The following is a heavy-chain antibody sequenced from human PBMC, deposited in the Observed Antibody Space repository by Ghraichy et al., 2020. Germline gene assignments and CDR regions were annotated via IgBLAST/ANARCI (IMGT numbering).Heavy chain of an antibody. Sequence: SETLSLTCSVSGTSVSTGGNFWNWLRQLPGKGLEWIGCVYYTGAAYYSPSLRSRVTISLDTSENHFSLRLTSVTAADTALYYCARGRFGSFSFDDWGQGTLITVSS. J-gene: IGHJ4*02. CDR1: GTSVSTGGNF. CDR3: ARGRFGSFSFDD. V-gene: IGHV4-31*03. CDR2: VYYTGAA. D-gene: IGHD3-3*01.